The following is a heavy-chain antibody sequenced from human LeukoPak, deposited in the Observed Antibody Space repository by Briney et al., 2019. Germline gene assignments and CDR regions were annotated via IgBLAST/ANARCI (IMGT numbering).Heavy chain of an antibody. J-gene: IGHJ5*02. CDR2: IKSDGST. CDR3: VRDYFFSLDP. CDR1: GFTFSSTW. D-gene: IGHD2/OR15-2a*01. Sequence: GGSLRPSCAASGFTFSSTWMHWVRQAPGKGLVWVSRIKSDGSTSYADSVKGRFTISRDNAKNTLYLQMNSLKDEDTAVYYCVRDYFFSLDPWGQGTLVTVSS. V-gene: IGHV3-74*01.